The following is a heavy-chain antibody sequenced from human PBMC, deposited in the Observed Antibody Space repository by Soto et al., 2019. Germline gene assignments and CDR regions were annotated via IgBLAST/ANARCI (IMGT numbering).Heavy chain of an antibody. J-gene: IGHJ3*02. V-gene: IGHV3-48*03. D-gene: IGHD3-22*01. CDR2: ISSSGSTI. CDR3: ARDGGIGTYYYDSSGSLAFAI. CDR1: GFTFSSYE. Sequence: GGSLRLSCAASGFTFSSYEMNWVRQAPGKGLEWVSYISSSGSTIYYADSVKGRFTISRDNAKNSLYLQMNSLRAEDTAVYYCARDGGIGTYYYDSSGSLAFAICCQGIMVIVSS.